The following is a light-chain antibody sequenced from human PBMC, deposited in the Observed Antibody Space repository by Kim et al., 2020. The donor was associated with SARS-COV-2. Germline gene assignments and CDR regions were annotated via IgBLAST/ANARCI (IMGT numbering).Light chain of an antibody. Sequence: SWSAADRATLACRARQSVDIYLAVSQQKPGQATRLRIHGASYRAAGIPARVNVSGSWTDFTLTMDSLQPEDLGIYDCQQRRDWQTFGQGTKV. J-gene: IGKJ1*01. CDR1: QSVDIY. V-gene: IGKV3-11*01. CDR3: QQRRDWQT. CDR2: GAS.